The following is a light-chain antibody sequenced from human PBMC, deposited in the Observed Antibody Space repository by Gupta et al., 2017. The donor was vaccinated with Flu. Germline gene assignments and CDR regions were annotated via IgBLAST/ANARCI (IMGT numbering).Light chain of an antibody. CDR2: DAS. CDR3: QQGNSSPLT. CDR1: QGISSY. Sequence: DIQLTQSPSFLSASVGDRVTITCRASQGISSYLAWYQQKPGKAPKLLIYDASTLQSGVPSRFSGSGSGTEFTLTISIRHPEDFATYYCQQGNSSPLTFGQGTLLEIK. J-gene: IGKJ5*01. V-gene: IGKV1-9*01.